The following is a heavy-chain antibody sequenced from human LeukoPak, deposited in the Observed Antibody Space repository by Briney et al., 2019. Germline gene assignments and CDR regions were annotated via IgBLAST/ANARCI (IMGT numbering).Heavy chain of an antibody. V-gene: IGHV1-46*01. CDR1: GYTFTSYY. Sequence: ASVKVSCKASGYTFTSYYTHWVRQAPGQGLEWMGIINPSGGSTSYAQKFQGRVTMTRDMSTSTVYMELSSLRSEDTAVYYCARDRNKQWLVRYYYYMDVWGKGTTVTVSS. CDR2: INPSGGST. CDR3: ARDRNKQWLVRYYYYMDV. D-gene: IGHD6-19*01. J-gene: IGHJ6*03.